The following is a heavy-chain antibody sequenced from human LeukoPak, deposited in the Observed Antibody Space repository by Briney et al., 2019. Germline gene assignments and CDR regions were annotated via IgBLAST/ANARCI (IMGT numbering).Heavy chain of an antibody. CDR2: IYYSGST. V-gene: IGHV4-59*11. J-gene: IGHJ4*02. CDR1: GGSISSHY. CDR3: ARERGHSDY. Sequence: SETLSLTCTVSGGSISSHYWSWIRQPPGKGLEWIGYIYYSGSTNYNPSLKSRVTISVDTSKNQFSLKLSSVTAADTAVYYCARERGHSDYWGQGTLVTVSS. D-gene: IGHD6-25*01.